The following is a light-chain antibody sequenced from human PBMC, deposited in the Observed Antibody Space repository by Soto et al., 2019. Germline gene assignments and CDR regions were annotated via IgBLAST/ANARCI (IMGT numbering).Light chain of an antibody. CDR2: EVN. V-gene: IGLV2-8*01. CDR3: SSYAGSNRVV. Sequence: QSALTQPPSASGSPGQSVTISCTGTSSDVGGYNYVSWYQQHPGKAPKLIIYEVNKRPSGVPARFSGSKSGNTASLTVSGLQAVDEADYYCSSYAGSNRVVFGGGTKLTVL. CDR1: SSDVGGYNY. J-gene: IGLJ2*01.